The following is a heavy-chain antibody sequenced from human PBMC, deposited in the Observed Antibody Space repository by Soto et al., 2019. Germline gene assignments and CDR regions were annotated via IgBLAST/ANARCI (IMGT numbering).Heavy chain of an antibody. D-gene: IGHD1-26*01. CDR1: GGTFGSYA. CDR2: IVPMFTTP. CDR3: ARDGFSGRYYPY. V-gene: IGHV1-69*01. J-gene: IGHJ4*02. Sequence: QEQLVQSGGEVKKPGSSVRVSCKASGGTFGSYAISWVRQAPGQGLEWMGGIVPMFTTPKYAQSFQSRVTITADASTVYMDLRSLTSEDTAVYFCARDGFSGRYYPYWGQGTLVTVSS.